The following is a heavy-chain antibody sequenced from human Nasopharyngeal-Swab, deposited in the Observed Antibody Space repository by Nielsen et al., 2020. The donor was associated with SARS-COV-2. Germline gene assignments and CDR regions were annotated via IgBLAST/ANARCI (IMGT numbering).Heavy chain of an antibody. CDR1: GFTFSSYA. CDR3: ARELLDGMDV. D-gene: IGHD2-15*01. J-gene: IGHJ6*02. CDR2: ISYDGSNK. V-gene: IGHV3-30-3*01. Sequence: GESLKISCAASGFTFSSYAMHWVRQAPGKGLEWVAVISYDGSNKYYADSVKGRFTISRDNSKNTLYLQMNGLRAEDTAVYYCARELLDGMDVWGQGTTVTVSS.